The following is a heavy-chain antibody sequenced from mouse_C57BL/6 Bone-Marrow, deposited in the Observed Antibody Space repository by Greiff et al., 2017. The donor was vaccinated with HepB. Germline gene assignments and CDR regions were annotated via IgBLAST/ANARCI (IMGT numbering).Heavy chain of an antibody. CDR2: IWSGGST. J-gene: IGHJ4*01. D-gene: IGHD2-5*01. Sequence: VKLMESGPGLVQPSQSLSITCTVSGFSLTSYGVHWVRQSPGKGLEWLGVIWSGGSTDYNAAFISRLSISKDNSKSQVFFKMNSLQADDTAIYYCARNLYSNYAMDYWGQGTSVTVSS. V-gene: IGHV2-2*01. CDR3: ARNLYSNYAMDY. CDR1: GFSLTSYG.